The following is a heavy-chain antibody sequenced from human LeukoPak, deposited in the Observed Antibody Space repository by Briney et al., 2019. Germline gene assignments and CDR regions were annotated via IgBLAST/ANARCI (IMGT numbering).Heavy chain of an antibody. J-gene: IGHJ4*02. CDR1: GGPISTHY. V-gene: IGHV4-59*08. Sequence: SETLSLTCIVSGGPISTHYWSWIRQPPGKGLEWIGYISSSGSTNYNPSLQSRVTMSVDTSKNQFSLNLSSVTAADTALYYCARHLRKETYSYYFDFWGQGTLVTVSS. CDR3: ARHLRKETYSYYFDF. D-gene: IGHD4-11*01. CDR2: ISSSGST.